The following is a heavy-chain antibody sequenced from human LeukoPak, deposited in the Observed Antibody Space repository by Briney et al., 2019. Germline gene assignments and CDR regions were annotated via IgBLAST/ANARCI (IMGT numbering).Heavy chain of an antibody. CDR2: IYYSGST. Sequence: SETLSLTCTVSGGSISSSSYYWSWIRQPPGKGLEWIGYIYYSGSTNYNPSLKSRVTISVDTSKNQFSLKLSSVTAADTAVYYCARFRSRSAAGNWFDPWGQGTLVTVSS. J-gene: IGHJ5*02. D-gene: IGHD6-13*01. V-gene: IGHV4-61*01. CDR1: GGSISSSSYY. CDR3: ARFRSRSAAGNWFDP.